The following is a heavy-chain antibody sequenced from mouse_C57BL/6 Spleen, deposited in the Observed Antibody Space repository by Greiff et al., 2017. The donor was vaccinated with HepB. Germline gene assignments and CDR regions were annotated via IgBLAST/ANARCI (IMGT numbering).Heavy chain of an antibody. J-gene: IGHJ1*03. D-gene: IGHD2-5*01. CDR1: GYTFTSYW. V-gene: IGHV1-55*01. Sequence: QVQLQQPGAELVKPGASVKMSCKASGYTFTSYWITWVKQSPGQGLEWIGDIYPGSGSTNYNEKFKSKATLTVDTSSSTAYMQLSSLTSEDSAVYYCARSVGSYYSNEWYFDVWGTGTTVTVSS. CDR3: ARSVGSYYSNEWYFDV. CDR2: IYPGSGST.